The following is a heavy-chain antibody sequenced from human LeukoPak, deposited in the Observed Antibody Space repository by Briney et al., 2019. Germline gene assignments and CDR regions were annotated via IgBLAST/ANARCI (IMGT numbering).Heavy chain of an antibody. D-gene: IGHD3-10*01. CDR2: IYYSGST. CDR3: ARSDYHNSGSHTVFDAFDI. V-gene: IGHV4-61*01. CDR1: GGSVSSGSYY. J-gene: IGHJ3*02. Sequence: SETLSLTCTVSGGSVSSGSYYWSWIRQPPGKGLEWIGYIYYSGSTNYNPSLKSQVTISVDKSKNQFSLKLSFVTAADTAMYYCARSDYHNSGSHTVFDAFDIWGQGTRVTVSS.